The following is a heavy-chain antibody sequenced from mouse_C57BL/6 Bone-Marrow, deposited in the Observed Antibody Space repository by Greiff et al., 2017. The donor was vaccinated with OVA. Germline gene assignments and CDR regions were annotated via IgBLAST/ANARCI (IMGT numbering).Heavy chain of an antibody. Sequence: QVQLQQPGAELVRPGTSVKLSCKASGYTFTSYWMHWVKQRPGQGLEWIGVIDPSDSYTNYNQKFKGKATLTVDTSSSTAYMQLSSLTSEDSAVYYCARAIATVSDYWGQGNTLTVSS. CDR3: ARAIATVSDY. V-gene: IGHV1-59*01. CDR2: IDPSDSYT. D-gene: IGHD1-1*01. J-gene: IGHJ2*01. CDR1: GYTFTSYW.